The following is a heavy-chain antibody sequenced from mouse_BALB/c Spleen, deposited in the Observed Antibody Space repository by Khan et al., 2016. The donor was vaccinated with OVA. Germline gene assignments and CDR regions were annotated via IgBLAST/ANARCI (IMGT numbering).Heavy chain of an antibody. J-gene: IGHJ3*01. V-gene: IGHV1S137*01. D-gene: IGHD2-1*01. CDR1: GYTFTDFT. CDR2: ISTYYGHA. CDR3: TRGGGVTRFAY. Sequence: VQLQQSGAELVRPGVSVKISCKGSGYTFTDFTMHWVRQSHAMSLEWIGVISTYYGHATYNQEFKDKATLTVDKSSSTAYMELARLTSEDSATYYCTRGGGVTRFAYWGQGTLVTVSA.